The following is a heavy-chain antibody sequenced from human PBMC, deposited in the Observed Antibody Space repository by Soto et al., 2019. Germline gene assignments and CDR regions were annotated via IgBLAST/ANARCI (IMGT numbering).Heavy chain of an antibody. CDR1: GFTFSSYA. CDR3: AKDRRESSRWSWIVDAFDI. Sequence: HPGGSLRLSCAASGFTFSSYAMSWVRQAPGKGLEWVSAISGSGGSTYYADSVKGRFTISRDNSKNTLYLQMKSLRAEDTAVYYCAKDRRESSRWSWIVDAFDIWGQGTMVTVSS. D-gene: IGHD6-13*01. J-gene: IGHJ3*02. V-gene: IGHV3-23*01. CDR2: ISGSGGST.